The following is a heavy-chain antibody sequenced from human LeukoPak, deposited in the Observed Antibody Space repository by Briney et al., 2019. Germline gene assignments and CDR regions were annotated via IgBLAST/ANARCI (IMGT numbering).Heavy chain of an antibody. CDR1: GLTFSEYA. D-gene: IGHD1-26*01. CDR3: AKGRVGTNGVLEH. CDR2: IGVSGGST. Sequence: PGGSLRLSCAASGLTFSEYAMSWVRQVPGMGLEWVSTIGVSGGSTNYADSVRGRFTISRDNSKNTLYLQLNSLRADDTAVYYCAKGRVGTNGVLEHWGQGTLVTVSS. V-gene: IGHV3-23*01. J-gene: IGHJ1*01.